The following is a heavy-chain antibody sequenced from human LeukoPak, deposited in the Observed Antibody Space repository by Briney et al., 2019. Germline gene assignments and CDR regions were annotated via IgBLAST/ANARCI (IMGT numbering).Heavy chain of an antibody. CDR2: LYYSGST. CDR1: GGSISSSTFY. V-gene: IGHV4-39*07. Sequence: PSETLSLTCTVSGGSISSSTFYWGWIRQPPGKGLEWIGSLYYSGSTNYNPSLKSRVTISVDTSKNQFSLRLRSVTAADTAVYYCARVTGYMIEDYFDYWGQGTLVTVSS. D-gene: IGHD3-22*01. CDR3: ARVTGYMIEDYFDY. J-gene: IGHJ4*02.